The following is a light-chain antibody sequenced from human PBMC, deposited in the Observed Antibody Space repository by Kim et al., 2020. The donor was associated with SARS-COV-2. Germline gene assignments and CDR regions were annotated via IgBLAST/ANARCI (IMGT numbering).Light chain of an antibody. CDR1: QSVSSTY. J-gene: IGKJ4*01. V-gene: IGKV3-20*01. CDR2: GAS. Sequence: EIVLTQSPGTLSLSPGERATLSCRASQSVSSTYLAWYQQKPGQAPRLLIYGASSRATGITDRFSGSGSGTDFTLTISRLEPEDFAVYYCQQYGTSLLTFGGGTKLEI. CDR3: QQYGTSLLT.